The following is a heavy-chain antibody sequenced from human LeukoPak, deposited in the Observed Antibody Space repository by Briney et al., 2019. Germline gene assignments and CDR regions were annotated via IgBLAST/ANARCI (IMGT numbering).Heavy chain of an antibody. J-gene: IGHJ4*02. D-gene: IGHD5-18*01. CDR2: ISGSGGST. V-gene: IGHV3-23*01. Sequence: GGSLRLSCAGSGFTLSSYGMSWVRQAPGKGLEWVSGISGSGGSTYYADSVKGRFTISRDNSKNTLYLQMNSLRAEDTAVYYCAKDLSDPVMVIDSWGQGTLVTVSS. CDR1: GFTLSSYG. CDR3: AKDLSDPVMVIDS.